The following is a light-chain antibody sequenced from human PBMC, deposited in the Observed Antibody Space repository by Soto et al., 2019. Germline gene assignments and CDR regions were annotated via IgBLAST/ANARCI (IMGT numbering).Light chain of an antibody. V-gene: IGLV2-14*01. CDR2: EVS. J-gene: IGLJ1*01. Sequence: QSALTQPASVSGSPGQSITISCTGTSSDVGGYNYVSWYQHHPGKAPKLMIYEVSYRPSGVSHRFSGSKSGITASLTISGLQAEDEADYYCISYTGSDTSYVFGTGT. CDR3: ISYTGSDTSYV. CDR1: SSDVGGYNY.